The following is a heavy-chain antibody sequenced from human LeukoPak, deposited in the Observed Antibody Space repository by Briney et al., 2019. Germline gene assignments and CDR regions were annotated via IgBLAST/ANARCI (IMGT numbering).Heavy chain of an antibody. CDR2: LYYMRGA. J-gene: IGHJ6*02. CDR3: ARSSGSGSLDGMDV. D-gene: IGHD3-10*01. CDR1: GGSISGYY. Sequence: SVTLSLTCTVSGGSISGYYWSWSRQPPGKGVEWIGNLYYMRGAWYKSSLKSRVTTSVDTSRNEFSLKLSSVTAADTAVYYCARSSGSGSLDGMDVWGQGTTVTVSS. V-gene: IGHV4-59*01.